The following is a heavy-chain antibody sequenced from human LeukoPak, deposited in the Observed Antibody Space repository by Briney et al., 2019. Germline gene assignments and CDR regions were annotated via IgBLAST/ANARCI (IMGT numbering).Heavy chain of an antibody. Sequence: ASVKVSCKSSGYKFADDYMHWVRQAPGQGLEFMGWINPDSGFTNYAQKFKGRVTMTRDTSISTAYLEVRSLTSDDTAVYYCAPTAEAYTSWWKVWGQGTLVTVSS. CDR3: APTAEAYTSWWKV. V-gene: IGHV1-2*02. D-gene: IGHD3-16*01. CDR2: INPDSGFT. CDR1: GYKFADDY. J-gene: IGHJ4*02.